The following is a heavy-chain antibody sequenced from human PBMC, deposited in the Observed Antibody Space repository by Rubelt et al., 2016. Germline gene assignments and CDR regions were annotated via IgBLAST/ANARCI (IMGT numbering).Heavy chain of an antibody. D-gene: IGHD2-15*01. J-gene: IGHJ4*02. CDR2: ISGDGGTI. CDR3: VRGCLRNSFTQ. Sequence: PGGSLRLSCAASGFSLSGYSMYWVRQVPGKGLEWISYISGDGGTIYYADSVRGRFTISRDNVRNSLYLQMTRLRAEDTAVYYCVRGCLRNSFTQWGQGTVVTASS. CDR1: GFSLSGYS. V-gene: IGHV3-48*04.